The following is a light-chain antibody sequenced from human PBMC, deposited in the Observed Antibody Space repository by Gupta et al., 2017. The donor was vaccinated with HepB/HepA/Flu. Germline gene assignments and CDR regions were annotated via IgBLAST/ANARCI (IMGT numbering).Light chain of an antibody. J-gene: IGKJ2*01. CDR2: KAS. Sequence: IQMTQSPSTLSESVGDRVTITCRASQSITNWLAWFQQKPGKTPKLLIYKASNLESGVPSRFSGSGSGTEFTLTINSLQPADFATYYCLHYNTYSPTFGQGTKLENK. CDR3: LHYNTYSPT. V-gene: IGKV1-5*03. CDR1: QSITNW.